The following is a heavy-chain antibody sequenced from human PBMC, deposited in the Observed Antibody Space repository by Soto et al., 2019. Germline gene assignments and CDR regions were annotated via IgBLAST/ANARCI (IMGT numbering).Heavy chain of an antibody. CDR3: ARGGAGGISYDQYTDYYYAMDV. V-gene: IGHV1-69*13. D-gene: IGHD2-8*02. CDR1: GGTFSSYA. J-gene: IGHJ6*02. Sequence: ASVKVSCRASGGTFSSYAISWVRQAPGQGLEWMGGIIPIFGTANYAQKFQGRVTITADESTSTAYMELSSLRSEDTAVYYCARGGAGGISYDQYTDYYYAMDVWGQGTTVTVSS. CDR2: IIPIFGTA.